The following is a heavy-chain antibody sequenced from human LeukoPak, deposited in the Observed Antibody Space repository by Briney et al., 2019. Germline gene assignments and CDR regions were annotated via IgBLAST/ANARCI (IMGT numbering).Heavy chain of an antibody. D-gene: IGHD5-12*01. CDR3: AKDWSLGYGCLDY. V-gene: IGHV3-33*06. CDR1: GFTFSKLG. Sequence: GGSLRLSCAASGFTFSKLGMHWVRQTPGKGLEWVALVWNDGSKNYYADSVKGRFTISRDNSKDTLYLVLNSLRAEDTAVYYCAKDWSLGYGCLDYWGQGTLVSVSS. J-gene: IGHJ4*02. CDR2: VWNDGSKN.